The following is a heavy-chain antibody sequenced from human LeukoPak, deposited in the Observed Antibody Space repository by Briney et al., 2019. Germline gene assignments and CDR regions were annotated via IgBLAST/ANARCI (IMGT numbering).Heavy chain of an antibody. CDR1: GFTFNSFA. CDR2: IHSSGAKT. V-gene: IGHV3-23*01. J-gene: IGHJ4*02. Sequence: GGSLRLSCAASGFTFNSFAMCWVRQAPGKGLEWVSAIHSSGAKTYYGDSARGRFTISRNNSKSTLFLQMNNLRAEDTAIYYCAKRVEGSGGHFDFWGQGALDTVSA. CDR3: AKRVEGSGGHFDF. D-gene: IGHD1-26*01.